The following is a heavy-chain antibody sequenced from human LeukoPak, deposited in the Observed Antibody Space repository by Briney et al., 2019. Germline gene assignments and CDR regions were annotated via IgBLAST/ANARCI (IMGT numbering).Heavy chain of an antibody. J-gene: IGHJ4*02. CDR2: INHSGST. CDR1: GGSFSGYY. Sequence: SETLSLTCAVYGGSFSGYYWGWIRQPPAKGLEWIVEINHSGSTNYNPSLKSRVTISVDTSKTQFSLKLSSVSAAHTAVYYCAREPQFYDILTGYYNEELDYWGQGALVTVS. D-gene: IGHD3-9*01. V-gene: IGHV4-34*01. CDR3: AREPQFYDILTGYYNEELDY.